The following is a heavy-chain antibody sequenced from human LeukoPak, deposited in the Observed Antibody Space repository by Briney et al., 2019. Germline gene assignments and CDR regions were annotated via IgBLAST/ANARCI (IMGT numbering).Heavy chain of an antibody. Sequence: GGTLRLSCAASGFTFSSYGMSWVRQAPGKGLEWLSAISGSGGSTYYADSVKGRFTISRDNSKNTLYLQMNSLRAEDTAVYYCAKILLLWFGELFWFDPWGQGTLVTVSS. CDR1: GFTFSSYG. CDR3: AKILLLWFGELFWFDP. V-gene: IGHV3-23*01. J-gene: IGHJ5*02. CDR2: ISGSGGST. D-gene: IGHD3-10*01.